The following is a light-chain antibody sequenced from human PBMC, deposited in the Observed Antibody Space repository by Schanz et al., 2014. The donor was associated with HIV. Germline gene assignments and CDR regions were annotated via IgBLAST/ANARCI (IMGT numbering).Light chain of an antibody. CDR2: GAS. CDR3: QQYNNWPPWT. Sequence: EIVMTQSPATLSVSPGERATLSCRASQSISSNLAWYQQKPGQAPRLLIYGASTRATGIPVRFSASGSGTEFTLTISSLLSEDFAVYYCQQYNNWPPWTFGQGTKVEIK. J-gene: IGKJ1*01. V-gene: IGKV3-15*01. CDR1: QSISSN.